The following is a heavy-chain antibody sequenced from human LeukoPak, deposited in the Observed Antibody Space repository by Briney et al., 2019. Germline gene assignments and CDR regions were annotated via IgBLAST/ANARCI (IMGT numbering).Heavy chain of an antibody. Sequence: SETLSLTCAVYGGSFSGYYWSWIRQPPGKGLEWIGEINHSGSTNYNPSLKSRVTISVDTSKNQFSLKLSSVTAADTAVYYCARGYYDFWSGYYKVFWFDPWGQGTLVTVSS. CDR2: INHSGST. J-gene: IGHJ5*02. V-gene: IGHV4-34*01. CDR1: GGSFSGYY. D-gene: IGHD3-3*01. CDR3: ARGYYDFWSGYYKVFWFDP.